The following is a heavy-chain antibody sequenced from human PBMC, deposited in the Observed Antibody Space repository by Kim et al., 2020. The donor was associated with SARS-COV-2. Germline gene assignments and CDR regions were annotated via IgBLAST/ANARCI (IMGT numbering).Heavy chain of an antibody. J-gene: IGHJ4*02. Sequence: VKGRFTISRDNTKNTLYLQMNSLRAEDTAVYYCAKDPREYFDWFPAEFDYWGQGTLVTVSS. CDR3: AKDPREYFDWFPAEFDY. D-gene: IGHD3-9*01. V-gene: IGHV3-23*01.